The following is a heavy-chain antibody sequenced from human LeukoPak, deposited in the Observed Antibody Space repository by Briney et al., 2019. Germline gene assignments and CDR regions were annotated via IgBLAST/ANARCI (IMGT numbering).Heavy chain of an antibody. J-gene: IGHJ6*02. Sequence: GGSLSLSCAASGFTFSSYSMNWVRQAPGKGLEWVSSISSSSSYIYYADSVKGRFTISRDNAKNSLYLQMNSLRAEDTAVYYCARSIGLTGGGVDVWGQGTTVTVSS. CDR2: ISSSSSYI. CDR1: GFTFSSYS. D-gene: IGHD3-9*01. V-gene: IGHV3-21*04. CDR3: ARSIGLTGGGVDV.